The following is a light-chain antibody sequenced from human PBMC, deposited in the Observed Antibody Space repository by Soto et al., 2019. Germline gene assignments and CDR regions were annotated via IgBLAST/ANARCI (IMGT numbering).Light chain of an antibody. CDR2: DAS. Sequence: DIQLTQSPSSLSESVEDRVIITCRASQSISNHLNWYQQKPGKAPKLLIYDASNLDKGVPSRFSGSVAGTEFTLTISCLRPDDFATYYCKQYNSYSTFGQGTKVDI. CDR1: QSISNH. J-gene: IGKJ1*01. V-gene: IGKV1-5*01. CDR3: KQYNSYST.